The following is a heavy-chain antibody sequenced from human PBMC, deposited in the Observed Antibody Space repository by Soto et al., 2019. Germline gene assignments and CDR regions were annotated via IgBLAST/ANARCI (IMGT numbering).Heavy chain of an antibody. CDR3: ARVHVMVVAGSTFDY. V-gene: IGHV4-38-2*02. J-gene: IGHJ4*01. Sequence: TSETLSLTCTVSGGSISSGSYWAWIRQSPGKGPEWIASIYHGGTTFYNPSLKSRITISVDTSNNQFSLKLTSVTAADTAVYYCARVHVMVVAGSTFDYWGHGTLVTVSS. CDR1: GGSISSGSY. CDR2: IYHGGTT. D-gene: IGHD6-19*01.